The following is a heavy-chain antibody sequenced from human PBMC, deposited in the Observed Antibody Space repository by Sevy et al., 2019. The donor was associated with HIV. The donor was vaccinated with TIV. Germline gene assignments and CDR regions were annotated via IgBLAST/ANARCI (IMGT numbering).Heavy chain of an antibody. V-gene: IGHV1-69*13. Sequence: ASVKVSCKASGRTFSNYAISWVRQAPGQGLEWMGGIIPMFDTANYVQKFKGRVTITADESTSTAFNGLSSLRCEDTAVYYCAKSVSWYDSFDSWGQGTLVTVSS. J-gene: IGHJ4*02. CDR3: AKSVSWYDSFDS. D-gene: IGHD6-13*01. CDR2: IIPMFDTA. CDR1: GRTFSNYA.